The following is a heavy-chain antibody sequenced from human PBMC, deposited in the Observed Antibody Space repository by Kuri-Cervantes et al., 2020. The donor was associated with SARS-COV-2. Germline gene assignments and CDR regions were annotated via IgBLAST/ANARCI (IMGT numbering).Heavy chain of an antibody. CDR3: AKGGDDFWSGYYTAITADPFDY. CDR2: IIPILGIA. Sequence: SVKVSCKASGGTFSSYAISWVRQAPGQGLEWMGGIIPILGIANYAQKFQGRVTITADKSTSTAYMELSSLRSEDTAVYYCAKGGDDFWSGYYTAITADPFDYWGQGTLVTVSS. D-gene: IGHD3-3*01. CDR1: GGTFSSYA. J-gene: IGHJ4*02. V-gene: IGHV1-69*10.